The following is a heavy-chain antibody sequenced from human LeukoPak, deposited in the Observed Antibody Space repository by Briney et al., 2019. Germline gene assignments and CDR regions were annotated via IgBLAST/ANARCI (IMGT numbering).Heavy chain of an antibody. J-gene: IGHJ4*02. D-gene: IGHD2/OR15-2a*01. CDR2: ISDIGSI. Sequence: SETLSLTCTVSGGSISSYYWSWIRQPLGKGLEWIAYISDIGSINYNPSLKSRVTISLETSKNQFSLKLSSVTAADTAVYYCAGHHPRNTVDFWGQGTLVTVSS. CDR1: GGSISSYY. CDR3: AGHHPRNTVDF. V-gene: IGHV4-59*08.